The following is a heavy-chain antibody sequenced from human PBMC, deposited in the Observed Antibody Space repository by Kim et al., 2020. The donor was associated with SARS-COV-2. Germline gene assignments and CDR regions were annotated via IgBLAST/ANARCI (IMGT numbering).Heavy chain of an antibody. CDR1: GGSFSGYY. Sequence: SETLSLTCAVYGGSFSGYYWSWIRQAPGKGLEWIGEINHRGSTNYNPSFKSRVTVSADSPKSQFSLKLSAVTAADTAVYYCARGLRKITLIIVVATSESVYFDYWGQGTLVTVSS. CDR2: INHRGST. CDR3: ARGLRKITLIIVVATSESVYFDY. V-gene: IGHV4-34*01. J-gene: IGHJ4*02. D-gene: IGHD3-22*01.